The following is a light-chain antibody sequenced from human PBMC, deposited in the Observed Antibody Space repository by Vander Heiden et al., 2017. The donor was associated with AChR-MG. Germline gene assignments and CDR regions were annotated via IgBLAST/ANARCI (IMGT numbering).Light chain of an antibody. Sequence: DLQMTQSPSSVSASVGDGSTIACRGSQGISSWLAWYQQKPGKAPKLLMYAASSWQSGVPSRFSGSGAGTDFTLTISSLQPEDFATYYCQQANSFPLFTFGPGTKVDIK. V-gene: IGKV1-12*01. J-gene: IGKJ3*01. CDR2: AAS. CDR1: QGISSW. CDR3: QQANSFPLFT.